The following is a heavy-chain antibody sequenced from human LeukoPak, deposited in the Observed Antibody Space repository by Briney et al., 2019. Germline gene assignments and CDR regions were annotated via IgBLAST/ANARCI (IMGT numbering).Heavy chain of an antibody. J-gene: IGHJ3*02. D-gene: IGHD6-19*01. V-gene: IGHV1-2*06. CDR2: INPDNGGT. Sequence: ASVKVSCKASGYSFTAHCVHWVRQAPGQGIEWMGRINPDNGGTNYAQKFQGRVTMARDTSISTAYMELSRLTSDDTAVYYCAKVGYSSGWYGFDIWGQGTMVTVSS. CDR3: AKVGYSSGWYGFDI. CDR1: GYSFTAHC.